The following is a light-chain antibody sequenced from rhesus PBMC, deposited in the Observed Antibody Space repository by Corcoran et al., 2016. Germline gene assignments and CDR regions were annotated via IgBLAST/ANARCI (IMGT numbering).Light chain of an antibody. Sequence: DIQLTQSPSSLSASVRDRVTITCRASQGISSYLAWYQQKSGEAPKLLIYDASNLQRGVPARLRGSGSGTDFTLTISSLRPEDFATYCCQQCDDLPWTFGQGAKVKIK. CDR2: DAS. CDR1: QGISSY. J-gene: IGKJ1*01. CDR3: QQCDDLPWT. V-gene: IGKV1-38*01.